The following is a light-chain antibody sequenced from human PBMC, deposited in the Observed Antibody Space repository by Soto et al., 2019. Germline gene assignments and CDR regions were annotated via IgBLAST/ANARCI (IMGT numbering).Light chain of an antibody. CDR2: AAS. Sequence: DIQMTQSPSSVSASVGDSVTITCRASRVISSWLAWYQQKPGKAPNLLIYAASNLQSGVPSRFSASGSGTDFTLTINNLQPEDFATYYCQQFHTFPITFGQGTRLEIK. CDR3: QQFHTFPIT. J-gene: IGKJ5*01. V-gene: IGKV1-12*01. CDR1: RVISSW.